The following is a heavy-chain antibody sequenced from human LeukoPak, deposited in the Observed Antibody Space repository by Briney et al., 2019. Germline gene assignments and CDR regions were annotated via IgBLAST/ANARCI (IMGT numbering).Heavy chain of an antibody. V-gene: IGHV1-2*02. D-gene: IGHD3-10*01. Sequence: ASVKVSCKASGYTFTGYYMHWVRQAPGQGLEWMGWINPNSGGTNYAQKFQGRVTMTRDTSISTAYMELSRLRSDDTAVYYCARDKIRGVMVLYYYYGMDVWGQGTTVTVSS. J-gene: IGHJ6*02. CDR2: INPNSGGT. CDR3: ARDKIRGVMVLYYYYGMDV. CDR1: GYTFTGYY.